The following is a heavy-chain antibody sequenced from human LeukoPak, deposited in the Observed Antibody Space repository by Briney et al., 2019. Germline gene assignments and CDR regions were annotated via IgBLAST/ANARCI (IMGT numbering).Heavy chain of an antibody. CDR3: ARDALQRRSSWSEAFDI. D-gene: IGHD6-13*01. V-gene: IGHV1-69*04. CDR2: IIPILGIA. J-gene: IGHJ3*02. CDR1: GGTFSSYA. Sequence: SVTVSFKASGGTFSSYAISWVRQAPGQGLEWMGRIIPILGIANYAQKFQGRVTITADKSTSTAYMELSSLRSEDTAVYYCARDALQRRSSWSEAFDIWGQGTMVTVSS.